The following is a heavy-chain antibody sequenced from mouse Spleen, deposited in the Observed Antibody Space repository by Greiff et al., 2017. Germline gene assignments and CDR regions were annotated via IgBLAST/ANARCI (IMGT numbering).Heavy chain of an antibody. CDR3: ARGTTGLD. D-gene: IGHD1-1*01. Sequence: QVQLQQPGAGLVKPGASVKLSCKASGYTFTSYWMQWVKQRPGQGLEWIGEIDPSDSYTNYNQKFKGKATLTVDTSSSTAYMQLSSLTSEDSAVYYCARGTTGLDWGQGTLVTVSA. CDR2: IDPSDSYT. CDR1: GYTFTSYW. J-gene: IGHJ3*01. V-gene: IGHV1-50*01.